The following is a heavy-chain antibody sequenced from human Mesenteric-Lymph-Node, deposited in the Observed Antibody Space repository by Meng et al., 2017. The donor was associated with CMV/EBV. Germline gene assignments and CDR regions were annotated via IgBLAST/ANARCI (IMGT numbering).Heavy chain of an antibody. J-gene: IGHJ6*02. CDR1: GFTFSSYW. V-gene: IGHV3-7*01. CDR2: IKQDGSEK. Sequence: GESLKISCAASGFTFSSYWMSWVRQAPGKGLEWVANIKQDGSEKYYVDSVKGRFTISRDNAKNTLYLQMNSLRAEDTAVYYCARGRYYALDVWGQGTTVTVSS. CDR3: ARGRYYALDV.